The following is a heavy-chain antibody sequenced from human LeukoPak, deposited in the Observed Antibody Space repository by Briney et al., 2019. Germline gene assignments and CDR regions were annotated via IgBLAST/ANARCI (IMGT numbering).Heavy chain of an antibody. V-gene: IGHV3-9*01. D-gene: IGHD4-17*01. CDR2: ISWNSGSI. J-gene: IGHJ4*02. CDR3: ARKGQSEDYGKPD. Sequence: GGSLRLSCAASGFTFDDYTMHWVRQAPGKGLEWVSGISWNSGSIGYADSVKGRFTISRDNSKNTLHLQMNSLKAEDTAVYYCARKGQSEDYGKPDWGQGTLVTVSS. CDR1: GFTFDDYT.